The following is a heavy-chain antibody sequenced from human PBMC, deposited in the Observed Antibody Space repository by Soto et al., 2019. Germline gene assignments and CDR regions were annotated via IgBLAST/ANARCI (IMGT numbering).Heavy chain of an antibody. CDR3: ARNWKGQRTYSYYGMDV. V-gene: IGHV4-39*01. CDR1: GGSISSTNYY. Sequence: SETLSLTCIVSGGSISSTNYYWAWVRQPPGKGLEWIGNIYYDGNTYYHPSFRSRLTVSVDTSKNQFSLKLGSLTAADTALYYCARNWKGQRTYSYYGMDVWGQGTTVTVSS. J-gene: IGHJ6*02. D-gene: IGHD1-1*01. CDR2: IYYDGNT.